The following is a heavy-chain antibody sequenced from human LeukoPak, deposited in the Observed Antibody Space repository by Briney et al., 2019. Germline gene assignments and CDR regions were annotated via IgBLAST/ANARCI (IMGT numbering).Heavy chain of an antibody. CDR3: VIWGDYDVLTGYYVPDY. J-gene: IGHJ4*02. Sequence: GASLRLSCVASGFTFSNYAMSWVRQAPGKGLEWVSAITGSGTSTYYADSLKGRFTISRDNSKNTVFLQMNSLRHEDTAIYYCVIWGDYDVLTGYYVPDYWGQGTLVTVSS. CDR1: GFTFSNYA. CDR2: ITGSGTST. D-gene: IGHD3-9*01. V-gene: IGHV3-23*01.